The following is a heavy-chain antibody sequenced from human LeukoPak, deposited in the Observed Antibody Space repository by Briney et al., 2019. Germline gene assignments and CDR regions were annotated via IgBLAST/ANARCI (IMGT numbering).Heavy chain of an antibody. CDR2: IYSGGST. V-gene: IGHV3-53*01. CDR3: ARGPAGYN. D-gene: IGHD1-1*01. CDR1: GFTFSSYA. Sequence: GGSLRLSCAASGFTFSSYAMSWVRQAPGKGLEWVSVIYSGGSTDYADSVKGRFTISRGNLKNTLYLQMNSLRAEDTAVYYCARGPAGYNWGQGTLVTFSS. J-gene: IGHJ4*02.